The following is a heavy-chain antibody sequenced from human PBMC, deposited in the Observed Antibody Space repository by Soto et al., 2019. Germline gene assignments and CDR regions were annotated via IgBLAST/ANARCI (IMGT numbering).Heavy chain of an antibody. CDR2: ISSTGSNQ. V-gene: IGHV3-30*18. CDR1: VLTLTSHA. J-gene: IGHJ4*02. D-gene: IGHD6-19*01. Sequence: PGGALRLTCAASVLTLTSHAMHWARPAPGNGLDWVAAISSTGSNQYYADSVKGRFTISRSDSTNTLYLEMKSLRVEDTAIYYWAKVSASTSGWYGSGWGTFDSWGQGTLVTVS. CDR3: AKVSASTSGWYGSGWGTFDS.